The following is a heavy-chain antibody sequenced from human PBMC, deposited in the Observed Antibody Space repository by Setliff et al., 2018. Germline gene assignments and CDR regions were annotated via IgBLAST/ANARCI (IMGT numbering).Heavy chain of an antibody. Sequence: SETLSLTCDVSGASISSGHYWGWIRQPPGKGLEWIATIYHKGRTYFNPSLQSRVTMSLDRSKNQFSLRLTSVTASGTAVYYCASPRRDDLDSPFDPFDIWGHGTRVTVSS. D-gene: IGHD3-3*01. CDR2: IYHKGRT. CDR3: ASPRRDDLDSPFDPFDI. V-gene: IGHV4-38-2*01. J-gene: IGHJ3*02. CDR1: GASISSGHY.